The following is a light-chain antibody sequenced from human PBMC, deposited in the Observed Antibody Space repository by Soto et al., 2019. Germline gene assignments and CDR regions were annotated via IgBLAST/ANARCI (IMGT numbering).Light chain of an antibody. CDR1: GRDIGAYDY. Sequence: QSALTQPASVSGSPGQSITISCTGSGRDIGAYDYVSWYQQHPGKAPKLIIYGVKNRPSGVSNRFSGSKSGSTASLTITGLQSDDEADYYCSSYTSRGTLVFGGGTKLTVL. V-gene: IGLV2-14*01. CDR3: SSYTSRGTLV. CDR2: GVK. J-gene: IGLJ3*02.